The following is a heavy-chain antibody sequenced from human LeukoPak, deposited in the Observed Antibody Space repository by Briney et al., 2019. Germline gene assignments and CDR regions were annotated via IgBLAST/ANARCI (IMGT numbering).Heavy chain of an antibody. J-gene: IGHJ3*01. CDR1: GFTFSSYA. Sequence: GGSLRLSCAASGFTFSSYAMHWVRQAPGKGLEWVAVISYGGSNKYYADSVKGRSTISRDNSKNTLYLQMNSLRAEDTAVYYCARVVAWGQGTMVTVSS. CDR2: ISYGGSNK. V-gene: IGHV3-30-3*01. CDR3: ARVVA.